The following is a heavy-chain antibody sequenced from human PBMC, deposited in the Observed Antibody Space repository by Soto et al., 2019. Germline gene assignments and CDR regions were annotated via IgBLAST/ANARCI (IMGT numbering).Heavy chain of an antibody. CDR2: IIPIFGTA. V-gene: IGHV1-69*13. D-gene: IGHD6-6*01. CDR3: AREGEYSSSSIYYGMDV. J-gene: IGHJ6*02. Sequence: SVKVSCKASGGTFSSYAISWVRQAPGQGLEWMGGIIPIFGTANYAQKFQGRVTITADESTSTAYMELSSLRSEDTAVYYCAREGEYSSSSIYYGMDVWGQGTLVTVSS. CDR1: GGTFSSYA.